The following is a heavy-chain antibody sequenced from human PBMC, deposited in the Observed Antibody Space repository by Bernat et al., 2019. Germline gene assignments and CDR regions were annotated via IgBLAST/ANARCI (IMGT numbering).Heavy chain of an antibody. CDR3: VKTEGWLVSRPPFDY. V-gene: IGHV3-30*18. CDR2: ISYDGRDK. CDR1: GFTFSSYG. Sequence: QVQLVESGGGVVQPGTSLRLSCAASGFTFSSYGMHWVRQAPGKGLEWVALISYDGRDKDYVESVKGRFTISRDNSKNTLYLQMNSRRDEDTAVYHCVKTEGWLVSRPPFDYWGQGTLVTVSS. D-gene: IGHD6-19*01. J-gene: IGHJ4*02.